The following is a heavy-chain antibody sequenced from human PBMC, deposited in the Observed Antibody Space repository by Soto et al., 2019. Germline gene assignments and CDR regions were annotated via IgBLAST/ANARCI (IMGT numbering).Heavy chain of an antibody. CDR1: GGSISSYY. J-gene: IGHJ4*02. V-gene: IGHV4-59*01. D-gene: IGHD3-10*01. CDR3: ARGGYYYGSGSYYDY. CDR2: IYYSGST. Sequence: QVQLQESGPGLVKPSETLSLTCTVSGGSISSYYWSWIRQPPGKGLEWIGYIYYSGSTNYNPSLKSRVTISVDTSKNQFSLKLSSVTAADTAVYYCARGGYYYGSGSYYDYWGQGTLVTVSS.